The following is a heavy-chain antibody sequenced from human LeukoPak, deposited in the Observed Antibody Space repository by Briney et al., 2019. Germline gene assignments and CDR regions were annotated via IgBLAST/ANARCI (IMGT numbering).Heavy chain of an antibody. J-gene: IGHJ4*01. V-gene: IGHV1-69*05. D-gene: IGHD6-13*01. CDR1: GGTFSSYA. Sequence: SVKVSCKASGGTFSSYAISWVRQAPGQGLEWMGRIIPIFGTANYAQKFQGRVTITTDESTSTAYMELSSLRSEDTAVYYCARAPRSMYSSSWLTLVYRGQGTLVTVSS. CDR3: ARAPRSMYSSSWLTLVY. CDR2: IIPIFGTA.